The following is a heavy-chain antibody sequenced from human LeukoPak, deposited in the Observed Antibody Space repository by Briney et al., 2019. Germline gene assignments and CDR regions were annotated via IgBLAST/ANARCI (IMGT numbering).Heavy chain of an antibody. CDR3: ARDYGDYGEYFDY. D-gene: IGHD4-17*01. V-gene: IGHV3-48*02. Sequence: GGSLRLSCAPSGFTLSSYSMNWVRQAPGEGLEWVSYISSSSNTTYYADSVKGRVTISIDNAKNSVFLQMNILRDEDTAVYYCARDYGDYGEYFDYWGQGTLVTVSS. CDR2: ISSSSNTT. CDR1: GFTLSSYS. J-gene: IGHJ4*02.